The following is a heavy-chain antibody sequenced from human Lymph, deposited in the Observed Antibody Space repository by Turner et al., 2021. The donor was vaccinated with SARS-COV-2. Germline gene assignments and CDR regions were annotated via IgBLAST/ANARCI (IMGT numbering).Heavy chain of an antibody. CDR1: GFTLSSDG. V-gene: IGHV3-33*01. D-gene: IGHD6-13*01. J-gene: IGHJ6*02. Sequence: QVQLWESGGGVVQPWWSLRLSCAASGFTLSSDGMHWVRQVPGKGLEWVAFIWYDGSNKYYADSVKGRFTISRDKSNSTLYLQMNSLRAEDTAVDFCARGSAGGDVWGQGTTVTVSS. CDR3: ARGSAGGDV. CDR2: IWYDGSNK.